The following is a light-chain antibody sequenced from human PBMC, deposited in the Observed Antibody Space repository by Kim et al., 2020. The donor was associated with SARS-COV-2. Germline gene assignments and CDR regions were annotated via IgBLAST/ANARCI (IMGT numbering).Light chain of an antibody. Sequence: DIRMTQSPSTLSASVGDSINITCRASHDISKWLAWYQRSPGKAPKALIYSASSLESGVPSRFTGSRSGTEFTLTVSSLQPDDFATYYCQQYWSLPLTFGGGTKVDIK. CDR2: SAS. J-gene: IGKJ4*01. CDR3: QQYWSLPLT. V-gene: IGKV1-5*03. CDR1: HDISKW.